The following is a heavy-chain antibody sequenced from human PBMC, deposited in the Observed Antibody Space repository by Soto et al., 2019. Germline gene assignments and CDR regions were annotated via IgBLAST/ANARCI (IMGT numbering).Heavy chain of an antibody. CDR3: ARENRFSTYYYYMDV. CDR2: IYYSGST. V-gene: IGHV4-59*01. CDR1: GGSISSYY. Sequence: QVQLQESGPGLVKPSETLSLTCTVSGGSISSYYWSWIRQPPGKGLEWIGYIYYSGSTNYNPSLKSRVTISVDTSKNQFSLKLSSVTAVDTAVYYCARENRFSTYYYYMDVWGKGTTVTVSS. D-gene: IGHD3-3*01. J-gene: IGHJ6*03.